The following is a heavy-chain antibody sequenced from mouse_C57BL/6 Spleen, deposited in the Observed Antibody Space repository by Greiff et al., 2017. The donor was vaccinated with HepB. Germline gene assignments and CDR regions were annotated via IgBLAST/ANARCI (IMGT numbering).Heavy chain of an antibody. Sequence: EVQLVESGGGLVKPGGSLKLSCAASGFTFSDYGMHWVRQAPEKGLEWVAYISSGSSTIYYADTVKGRFTISRDNAKNTLFLQMTSLRSEDTAMYYCARLYGNYEDYAMDYWGQGTSVTVSS. V-gene: IGHV5-17*01. CDR3: ARLYGNYEDYAMDY. CDR2: ISSGSSTI. D-gene: IGHD2-1*01. CDR1: GFTFSDYG. J-gene: IGHJ4*01.